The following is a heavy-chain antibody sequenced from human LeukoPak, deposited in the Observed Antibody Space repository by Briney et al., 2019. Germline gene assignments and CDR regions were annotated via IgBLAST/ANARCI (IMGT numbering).Heavy chain of an antibody. V-gene: IGHV4-59*08. CDR1: GGSISAYY. CDR2: IYFSGST. Sequence: PSETLSLTCTVSGGSISAYYWSWIRQPPGKGLEWIGYIYFSGSTNYNPSLKSRVTISVDTSKNQFSLKVNSVTAADTAVYYCARLTQITAWYIHYWGQGTLVTVSS. D-gene: IGHD4-23*01. J-gene: IGHJ4*02. CDR3: ARLTQITAWYIHY.